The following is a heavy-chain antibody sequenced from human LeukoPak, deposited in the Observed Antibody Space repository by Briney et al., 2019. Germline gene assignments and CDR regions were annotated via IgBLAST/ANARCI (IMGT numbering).Heavy chain of an antibody. D-gene: IGHD7-27*01. CDR1: GFTFDSNS. Sequence: GGSLRLSCAASGFTFDSNSMSWVRQAPGKGLEWVANIKQDGSEKYYVDSVKGRSTISRDNAKNSLYLQMNSLRAEDTAVYYCAKNWGSLDYWGPGTLVTVSS. CDR2: IKQDGSEK. V-gene: IGHV3-7*01. CDR3: AKNWGSLDY. J-gene: IGHJ4*02.